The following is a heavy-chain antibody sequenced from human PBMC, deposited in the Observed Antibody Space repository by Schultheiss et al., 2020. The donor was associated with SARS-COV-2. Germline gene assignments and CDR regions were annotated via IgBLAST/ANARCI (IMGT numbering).Heavy chain of an antibody. CDR3: ARRRVSGSRRDY. CDR1: GYSISSGYY. V-gene: IGHV4-38-2*01. J-gene: IGHJ4*02. Sequence: GSLRLSCAVSGYSISSGYYWGWIRQPPGKGLEWIGEINHSGSTNYNPSLKSRVTISVDTSKNQFSLKLSSVTAADTAVYYCARRRVSGSRRDYWGQGTLVTVSS. D-gene: IGHD3-22*01. CDR2: INHSGST.